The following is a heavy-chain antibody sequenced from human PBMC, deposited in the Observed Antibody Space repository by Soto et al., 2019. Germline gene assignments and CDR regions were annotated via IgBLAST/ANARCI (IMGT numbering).Heavy chain of an antibody. CDR2: IYWDDDK. V-gene: IGHV2-5*02. D-gene: IGHD7-27*01. CDR3: AHSLIPNWGSRGAFDY. Sequence: QITLKESGPTLVKPTQTLTLTCTFSGFSLSTSGVGVGWIRQPPGKALEWLALIYWDDDKRYSPSLKSRLTSTKDTAKNQVVLTMTNMDPLDTATYYCAHSLIPNWGSRGAFDYWGQGTLVTVSS. CDR1: GFSLSTSGVG. J-gene: IGHJ4*02.